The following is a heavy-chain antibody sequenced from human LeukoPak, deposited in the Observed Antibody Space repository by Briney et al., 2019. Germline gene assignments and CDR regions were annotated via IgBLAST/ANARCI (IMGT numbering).Heavy chain of an antibody. Sequence: PGGSLRLSCAASGFTFSSYAMSWVRQAPGKGLEWVSAISGSGGSTYYADSVKGRFTISRDNSKNTLYLQMNSLRAEDTAVYYCAKDGKYYDFWSGYYSRSYYYYMDVWGQGTTVTVSS. D-gene: IGHD3-3*01. CDR1: GFTFSSYA. CDR3: AKDGKYYDFWSGYYSRSYYYYMDV. V-gene: IGHV3-23*01. J-gene: IGHJ6*03. CDR2: ISGSGGST.